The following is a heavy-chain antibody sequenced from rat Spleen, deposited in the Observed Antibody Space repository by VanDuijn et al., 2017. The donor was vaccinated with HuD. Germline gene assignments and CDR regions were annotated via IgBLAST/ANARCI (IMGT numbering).Heavy chain of an antibody. CDR2: ISYGDSSGHSGT. Sequence: EVQMVESGGGLVQPGRSLKLSCAASGFTFSDYGMAWVRQAPTTGLEWVATISYGDSSGHSGTYYRDSVRGRFTISRDDAKSTLYLQMNSLRSEDTATYYCTRVDTMGTEDYWGQGVVVTVSS. V-gene: IGHV5-29*01. J-gene: IGHJ2*01. CDR1: GFTFSDYG. D-gene: IGHD1-7*01. CDR3: TRVDTMGTEDY.